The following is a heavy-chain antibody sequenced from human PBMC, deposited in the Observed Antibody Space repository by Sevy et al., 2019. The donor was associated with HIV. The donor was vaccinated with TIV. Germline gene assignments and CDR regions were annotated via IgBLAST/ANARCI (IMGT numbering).Heavy chain of an antibody. CDR2: INHTGGT. J-gene: IGHJ4*02. V-gene: IGHV4-34*01. CDR1: GGSFSGYY. CDR3: ASLDH. Sequence: PSETLSLTCAVYGGSFSGYYWRWIRQPPGKGLEWIGEINHTGGTNYNPSLKSRVTISVDKSKNQFSLRLTSITAADTAMYYCASLDHWGQGTLVTVSS.